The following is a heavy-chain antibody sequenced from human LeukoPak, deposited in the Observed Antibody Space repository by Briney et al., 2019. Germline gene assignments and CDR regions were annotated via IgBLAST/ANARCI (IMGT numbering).Heavy chain of an antibody. CDR3: ARDDDYVWGSYRPTPPHFDY. D-gene: IGHD3-16*02. J-gene: IGHJ4*02. CDR2: FDPEDGET. V-gene: IGHV1-24*01. CDR1: GYTLTELS. Sequence: ASVKVSCKVSGYTLTELSMHWVRQAPGKGLEWMGGFDPEDGETSYAQKFQGRVTMTRDTSTSTVYMELSSLRSEDTAVYYCARDDDYVWGSYRPTPPHFDYWGQGTLVTVSS.